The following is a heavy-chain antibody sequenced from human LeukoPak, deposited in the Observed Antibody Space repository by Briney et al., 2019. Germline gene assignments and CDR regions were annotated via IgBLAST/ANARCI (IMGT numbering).Heavy chain of an antibody. CDR2: IGSSSSYK. D-gene: IGHD5-18*01. CDR1: GFTFSSYS. V-gene: IGHV3-21*01. J-gene: IGHJ4*02. CDR3: AASTKHTAMVDY. Sequence: GGSLRLSCAASGFTFSSYSMDWVRQAPGKGLEWVSSIGSSSSYKYYEDSVKGRFTIYRDNAKNSLYLQMNSLRAEDTAVYYCAASTKHTAMVDYWGQGGLVTVSS.